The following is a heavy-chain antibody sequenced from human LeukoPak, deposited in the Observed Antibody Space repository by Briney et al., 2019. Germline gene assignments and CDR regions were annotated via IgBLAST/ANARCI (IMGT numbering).Heavy chain of an antibody. CDR1: GYTFTSYG. D-gene: IGHD4-17*01. Sequence: GASVKVSCKASGYTFTSYGIGWVRQAPGQGLEWMGWISAYNGNTNYAQKLQGRVTMTTDTSTSTAYMELRSLRSDDTAVYYCASSLDDYGDDAFDIWGQGTMVTVSS. CDR2: ISAYNGNT. CDR3: ASSLDDYGDDAFDI. V-gene: IGHV1-18*01. J-gene: IGHJ3*02.